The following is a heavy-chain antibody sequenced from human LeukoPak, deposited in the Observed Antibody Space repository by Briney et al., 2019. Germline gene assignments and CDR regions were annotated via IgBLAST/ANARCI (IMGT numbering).Heavy chain of an antibody. CDR2: INQSGST. J-gene: IGHJ4*02. CDR3: ARGEVGARMNY. V-gene: IGHV4-34*01. D-gene: IGHD1-26*01. CDR1: GGSFSGFF. Sequence: SATLSLTCVVYGGSFSGFFWTWIRQPPGKGREWIGEINQSGSTNYNPSLRSRVSMSIETSNKQFSLKLSSVTAADTAVYYCARGEVGARMNYWGQGTLVTVSS.